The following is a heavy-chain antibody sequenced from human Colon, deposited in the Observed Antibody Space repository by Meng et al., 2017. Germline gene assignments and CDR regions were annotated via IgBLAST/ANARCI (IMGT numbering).Heavy chain of an antibody. Sequence: QLQLQESVPGLSKPSAPLSLTCSVSGVQNSGGFYWNWIRHLPGKGLEWIGNIYYSGIPNYNPSLKSRVSMSVDTSTMQFSLQLRSVTAADTAVYYCAEGLTRHKWGQGKLVTVSS. V-gene: IGHV4-31*03. CDR1: GVQNSGGFY. J-gene: IGHJ4*02. D-gene: IGHD3-9*01. CDR3: AEGLTRHK. CDR2: IYYSGIP.